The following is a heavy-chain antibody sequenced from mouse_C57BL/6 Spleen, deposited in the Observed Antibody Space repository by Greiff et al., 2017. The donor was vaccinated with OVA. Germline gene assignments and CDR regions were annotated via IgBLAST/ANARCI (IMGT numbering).Heavy chain of an antibody. Sequence: VQLQQSGAELVRPGPSVKMSCKASGYTFTNYWIGWAKKRPGHGLEWIGDIYPGGGYTNYNEKFKGKATLTADKSSSTAYMQFSSLTSEDSAIYYCARAVVAPFDYWGQGTTLTVSS. CDR3: ARAVVAPFDY. D-gene: IGHD1-1*01. CDR2: IYPGGGYT. J-gene: IGHJ2*01. CDR1: GYTFTNYW. V-gene: IGHV1-63*01.